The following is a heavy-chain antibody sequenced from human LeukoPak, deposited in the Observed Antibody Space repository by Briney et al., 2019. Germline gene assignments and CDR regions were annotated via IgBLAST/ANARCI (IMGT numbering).Heavy chain of an antibody. V-gene: IGHV4-34*01. CDR1: GGSFSGYH. J-gene: IGHJ5*02. CDR3: ARCQIAAAGNNWFDP. D-gene: IGHD6-13*01. Sequence: SETLSLTCAVYGGSFSGYHWTWIRQSPGKGLEWIGDINPSGSTYYNPSLKSRVTISVDTSKNQFSLKLSSVTAADTAVYYCARCQIAAAGNNWFDPWGQGTLVTVSS. CDR2: INPSGST.